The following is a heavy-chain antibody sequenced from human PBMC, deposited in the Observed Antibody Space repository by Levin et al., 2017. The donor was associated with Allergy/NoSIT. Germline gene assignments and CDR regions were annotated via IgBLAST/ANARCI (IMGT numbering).Heavy chain of an antibody. CDR2: IKQDGSEK. D-gene: IGHD3-9*01. CDR1: GFTFSSYW. J-gene: IGHJ1*01. V-gene: IGHV3-7*02. CDR3: ASPGLRYFDWLSPWYFQH. Sequence: GGSLRLSCAASGFTFSSYWMSWVRQAPGKGLEWVANIKQDGSEKYYVDSVKGRFTISRDNAKNSLYLQMNSLRAEDTAVYYCASPGLRYFDWLSPWYFQHWGQGTLVTVSS.